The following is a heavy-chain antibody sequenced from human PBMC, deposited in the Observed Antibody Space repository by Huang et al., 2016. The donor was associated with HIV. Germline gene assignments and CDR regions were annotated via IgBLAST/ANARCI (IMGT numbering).Heavy chain of an antibody. CDR3: ATTDASLATSFDH. CDR1: GYIFSNYW. Sequence: EVQLEQSGAEVKKPGESLKISCKASGYIFSNYWIGWVRQMPGKGLEWMGCVYPGNSDTRYGPSFDGRVTVSVDKSIATAYLQWSSLRPSDTARYYCATTDASLATSFDHWGRGTMLTVSS. V-gene: IGHV5-51*03. J-gene: IGHJ4*02. CDR2: VYPGNSDT.